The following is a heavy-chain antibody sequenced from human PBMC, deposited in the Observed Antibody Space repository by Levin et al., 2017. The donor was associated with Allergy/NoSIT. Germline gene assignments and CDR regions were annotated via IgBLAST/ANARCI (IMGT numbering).Heavy chain of an antibody. CDR3: TTVPGGYYGSGSYYRPLDY. V-gene: IGHV3-15*01. CDR1: GFTFSNAW. CDR2: IKSQTDGGTI. D-gene: IGHD3-10*01. J-gene: IGHJ4*02. Sequence: PGGSLRLSCAASGFTFSNAWMSWVRQAPGKGLEWVGRIKSQTDGGTIDYAAPVKGRFAILRDDSKNTLHLQLNSLKTEDTAIYYCTTVPGGYYGSGSYYRPLDYWSQGTLVTVSS.